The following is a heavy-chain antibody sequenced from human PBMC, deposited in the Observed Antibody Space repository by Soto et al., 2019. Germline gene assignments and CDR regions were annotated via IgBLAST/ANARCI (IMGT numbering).Heavy chain of an antibody. CDR3: ARSAGLLWFGESSSHGLDV. Sequence: QVQLFESGGGVVQPGRSLRLSCAASGFAFSNYAFPWVRQAPGRGLEGVAVISHDGSDEFYAGSVKGRFIVSRDNSKSTVSLHMNSLSGEDTGIYFCARSAGLLWFGESSSHGLDVWGQGTTVAVSS. CDR1: GFAFSNYA. CDR2: ISHDGSDE. J-gene: IGHJ6*01. V-gene: IGHV3-30-3*01. D-gene: IGHD3-10*01.